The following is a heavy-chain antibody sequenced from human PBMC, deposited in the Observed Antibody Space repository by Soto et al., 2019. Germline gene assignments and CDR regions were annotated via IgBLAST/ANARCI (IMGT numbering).Heavy chain of an antibody. Sequence: SETLSLTCTVSGGSISSYYWSWIRQPPGKGLEWIGYIYYSGSTNYNPSLKSRVTISVDTSKNQFSLKLSSVTAADTAVYYCARYKQLIYYYYMDVWGKGTTVTVSS. CDR2: IYYSGST. V-gene: IGHV4-59*01. J-gene: IGHJ6*03. CDR1: GGSISSYY. D-gene: IGHD6-6*01. CDR3: ARYKQLIYYYYMDV.